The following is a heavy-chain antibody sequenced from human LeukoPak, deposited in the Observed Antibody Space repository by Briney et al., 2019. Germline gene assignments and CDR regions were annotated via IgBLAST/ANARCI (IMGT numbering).Heavy chain of an antibody. CDR3: ARQGLTGYYKSFDS. Sequence: PGGSLRLSCAASEFTVSSSYMSWVRQAPAKGLEWVSVIYSGGSTYYADSVKGRFTISRDNSKNTLYLQMSSLRAEDTAVYYCARQGLTGYYKSFDSWGQGTLVTVSS. CDR1: EFTVSSSY. CDR2: IYSGGST. J-gene: IGHJ4*02. D-gene: IGHD3-9*01. V-gene: IGHV3-66*04.